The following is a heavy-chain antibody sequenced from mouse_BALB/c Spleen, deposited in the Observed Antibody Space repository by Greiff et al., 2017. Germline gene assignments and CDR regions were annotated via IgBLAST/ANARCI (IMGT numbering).Heavy chain of an antibody. V-gene: IGHV5-17*02. D-gene: IGHD1-1*01. CDR3: ARKGDHYAGFAY. CDR1: GFTFSSFG. CDR2: ISSGSSTI. Sequence: EVQVVESGGGLVQPGGSRKLSCAASGFTFSSFGMHWVRQAPEKGLEWVAYISSGSSTIYYADTVKGRFTISRDNPKNTLFLQMTSLRSEDTAMYYCARKGDHYAGFAYWGQGTLVTVSA. J-gene: IGHJ3*01.